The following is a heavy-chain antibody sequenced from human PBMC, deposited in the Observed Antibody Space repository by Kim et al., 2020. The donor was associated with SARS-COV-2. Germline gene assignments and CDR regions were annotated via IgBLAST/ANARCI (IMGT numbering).Heavy chain of an antibody. Sequence: SETLSLTCTVSGGSISSSSYYWGWIRQPPGKGLEWIGSIYYSGSTYYNPSLRSRVTISVDTSKNQFSLKLSSVTAADTAVYYCARYRDCGGVCYLRGWFDPWGQGTLVTVSS. CDR3: ARYRDCGGVCYLRGWFDP. D-gene: IGHD2-21*02. CDR2: IYYSGST. CDR1: GGSISSSSYY. J-gene: IGHJ5*02. V-gene: IGHV4-39*01.